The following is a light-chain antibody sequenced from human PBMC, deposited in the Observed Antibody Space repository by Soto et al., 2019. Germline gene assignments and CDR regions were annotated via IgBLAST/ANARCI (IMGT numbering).Light chain of an antibody. CDR3: QQYNDWPLT. Sequence: EIVMTQSSAPLSVSPGERATLSCRASQSVSDKLAWYQQKPGQAPRLLIFDASTRATGIPGRFSGSGSGTEFTLTISSLQSEDVAVYYCQQYNDWPLTFGGGTKVEIK. CDR2: DAS. V-gene: IGKV3-15*01. CDR1: QSVSDK. J-gene: IGKJ4*01.